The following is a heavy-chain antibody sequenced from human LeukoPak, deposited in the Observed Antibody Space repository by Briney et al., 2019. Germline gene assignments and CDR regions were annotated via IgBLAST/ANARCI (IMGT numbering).Heavy chain of an antibody. CDR2: ISSSSSYI. D-gene: IGHD3-22*01. J-gene: IGHJ5*02. CDR1: GFTFSSYS. Sequence: PGKSLRLSCAASGFTFSSYSMNWVRQAPGKGLEWVSSISSSSSYIYYADSVKGRFTISRDNAKNSLYLQMNSLRAEDTAVYYCARSGYYFDNWFDPWGQGTLVTVSS. V-gene: IGHV3-21*01. CDR3: ARSGYYFDNWFDP.